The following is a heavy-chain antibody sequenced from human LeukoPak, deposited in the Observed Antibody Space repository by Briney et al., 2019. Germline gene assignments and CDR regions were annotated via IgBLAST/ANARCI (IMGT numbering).Heavy chain of an antibody. Sequence: SETLSLTCAVYGGSFSAYDWTWIRQPPGKGLEWIGEINHSGSNNYNPSLKSRVTISVDTSKNQFSLRLSSVTAADTAVYYCARDTNFGAIDGGAFDIWGRGTMVTVSS. J-gene: IGHJ3*02. CDR3: ARDTNFGAIDGGAFDI. D-gene: IGHD4/OR15-4a*01. CDR2: INHSGSN. V-gene: IGHV4-34*01. CDR1: GGSFSAYD.